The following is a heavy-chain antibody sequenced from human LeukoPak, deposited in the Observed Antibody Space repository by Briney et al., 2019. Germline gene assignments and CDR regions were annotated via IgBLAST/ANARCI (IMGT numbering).Heavy chain of an antibody. J-gene: IGHJ3*02. Sequence: GGSLRLSWAASGFTVSSYGMDSVRQAPGKGLEWVSSISSSSSYIYYADSVKGRFTISRDNAKNSLYLQMNSPTAEDTAVYYCAGDGSIGNNDSSGSDAFDIWGQGTMVTVSS. D-gene: IGHD3-22*01. CDR1: GFTVSSYG. V-gene: IGHV3-21*01. CDR3: AGDGSIGNNDSSGSDAFDI. CDR2: ISSSSSYI.